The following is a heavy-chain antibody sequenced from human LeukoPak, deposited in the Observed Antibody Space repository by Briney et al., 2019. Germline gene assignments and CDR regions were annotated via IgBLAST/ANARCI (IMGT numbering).Heavy chain of an antibody. D-gene: IGHD3-10*01. J-gene: IGHJ4*02. V-gene: IGHV3-48*02. Sequence: SGGSLRLSCAASGFTFSSYSMNWVRQAPGKGLEWVSYISSSSSTIYYTDSVKGRFTISRDNAKNSLYLQMNSLRDEDTAVYYCAGSRFGDFDYWGQGTLVTVSS. CDR2: ISSSSSTI. CDR3: AGSRFGDFDY. CDR1: GFTFSSYS.